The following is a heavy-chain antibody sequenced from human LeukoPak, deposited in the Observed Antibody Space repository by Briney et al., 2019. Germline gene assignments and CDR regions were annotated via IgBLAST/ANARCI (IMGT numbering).Heavy chain of an antibody. CDR2: ISSGSLTI. CDR3: ARRAPSHDFDD. V-gene: IGHV3-48*04. J-gene: IGHJ4*02. Sequence: GGSLRLSCEGFGFTFSSYAMNWVRQAPGKGLEWLSYISSGSLTIHYADSVKGRFTISRDNGKNSLYLQMNSLRVEDTAVYYCARRAPSHDFDDWGQGTLVTVSS. CDR1: GFTFSSYA.